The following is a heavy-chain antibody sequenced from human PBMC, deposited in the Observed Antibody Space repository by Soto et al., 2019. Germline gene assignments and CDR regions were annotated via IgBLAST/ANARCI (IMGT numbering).Heavy chain of an antibody. V-gene: IGHV1-18*04. CDR1: GYSFTSFG. J-gene: IGHJ3*02. CDR2: ISVHNGNT. D-gene: IGHD1-7*01. CDR3: ARPNRNYDAFDI. Sequence: ASVKVSCKASGYSFTSFGISWVRQAPGQGLEWVGWISVHNGNTNSAQKLQGRVTLTTDTSTSTAYMELRSLRSGDTAVYYCARPNRNYDAFDIWGQGTMVTVSS.